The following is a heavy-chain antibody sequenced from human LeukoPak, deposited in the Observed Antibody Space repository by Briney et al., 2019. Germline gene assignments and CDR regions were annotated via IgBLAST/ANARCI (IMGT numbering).Heavy chain of an antibody. CDR1: GFTFSSYW. V-gene: IGHV3-74*01. CDR3: ARGGYYGSGRYYFDS. CDR2: IKSDGSNT. Sequence: GGSLRLSCAASGFTFSSYWMHWVRQAPGKGLVWVSRIKSDGSNTNYADSVKGRFTISRDNAKNTLHLQMNSLRAEDTAVYYCARGGYYGSGRYYFDSWGQGTLVTVSS. D-gene: IGHD3-3*01. J-gene: IGHJ4*02.